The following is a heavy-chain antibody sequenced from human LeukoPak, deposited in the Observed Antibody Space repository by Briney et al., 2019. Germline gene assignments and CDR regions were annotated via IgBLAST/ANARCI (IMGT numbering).Heavy chain of an antibody. CDR2: ISGSGGST. V-gene: IGHV3-23*01. Sequence: GGSLRLSCAASGFTFSSYAMSWVRQDPGKGLEWVSAISGSGGSTYYADSVKGRFTISRDNSKNTPYLQMNSLRAEDTAVYYCAKDQGSWCSSGSCYSDFDYWGQGTLVTVSS. CDR1: GFTFSSYA. D-gene: IGHD2-15*01. CDR3: AKDQGSWCSSGSCYSDFDY. J-gene: IGHJ4*02.